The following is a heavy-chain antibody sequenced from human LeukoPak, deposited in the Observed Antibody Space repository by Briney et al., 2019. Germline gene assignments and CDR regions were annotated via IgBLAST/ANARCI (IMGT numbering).Heavy chain of an antibody. CDR2: IYYSGST. D-gene: IGHD3-10*01. V-gene: IGHV4-59*01. Sequence: SETLSLTCTVSGGSISSCYWSWIRQPPGKGLEWIGYIYYSGSTNYNPSLKSRVTISVDTSKNQFSLKLSSVTAADTAVYYCARGVTVRGAFGNWFDPWGQGTLVTVSS. J-gene: IGHJ5*02. CDR3: ARGVTVRGAFGNWFDP. CDR1: GGSISSCY.